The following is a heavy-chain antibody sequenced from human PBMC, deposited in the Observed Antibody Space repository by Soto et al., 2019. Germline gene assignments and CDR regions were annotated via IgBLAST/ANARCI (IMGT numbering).Heavy chain of an antibody. CDR3: ARIGHGFTYGGGFDP. CDR2: ITHDGGTK. Sequence: QVQLVESGGGVVQPATSLRLSCAASGFTFSGYSMVWARQAAGKGLEWLKAITHDGGTKAYTDSVKGRFTISRDDSKNTLFLQRNSLRLEDTAVYYCARIGHGFTYGGGFDPWGQGTLVIVSS. J-gene: IGHJ5*02. V-gene: IGHV3-30*03. D-gene: IGHD5-18*01. CDR1: GFTFSGYS.